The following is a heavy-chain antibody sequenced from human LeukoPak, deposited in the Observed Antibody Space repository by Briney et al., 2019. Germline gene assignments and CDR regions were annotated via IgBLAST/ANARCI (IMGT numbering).Heavy chain of an antibody. V-gene: IGHV1-18*01. D-gene: IGHD5-12*01. Sequence: ASVKVSCKDSGYTLTSYGISWVRQPHGQVLDWMGRISAYNGNTNYAQKLQGRVTMTTDTSTSTAYMELRSLRSDDTAVYYCARGGYSGYATNLFDYWGQGTLVTVSS. CDR3: ARGGYSGYATNLFDY. CDR1: GYTLTSYG. CDR2: ISAYNGNT. J-gene: IGHJ4*02.